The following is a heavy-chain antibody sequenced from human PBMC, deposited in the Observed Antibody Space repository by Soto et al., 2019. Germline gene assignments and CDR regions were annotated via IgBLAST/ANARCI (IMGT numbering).Heavy chain of an antibody. D-gene: IGHD3-22*01. V-gene: IGHV1-18*01. CDR3: AREPYYYDSSGRSDY. CDR2: ISAYNGNT. CDR1: GYTFTSYG. J-gene: IGHJ4*02. Sequence: ASVKVSCKASGYTFTSYGISWVRQAPGQGLEWMGWISAYNGNTNYAQKLQGRVTMTTDTSTSTAYMELRSLRSDDTAVYYCAREPYYYDSSGRSDYWGQGTLVTVSS.